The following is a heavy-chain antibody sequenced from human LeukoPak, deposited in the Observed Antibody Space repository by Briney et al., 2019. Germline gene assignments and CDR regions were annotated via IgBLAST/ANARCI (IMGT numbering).Heavy chain of an antibody. J-gene: IGHJ4*02. CDR3: ARGVGLTQGGAFDY. D-gene: IGHD3-16*01. CDR2: IYHSGST. V-gene: IGHV4-38-2*02. CDR1: GYSISSDFY. Sequence: SETLSLTCTVSGYSISSDFYWGWIRQPPGKGLEWIGSIYHSGSTHYNSSLKSRVTISVDTSKNQLSLKLSSVTAADTAIYYCARGVGLTQGGAFDYWGQGTLVTVSS.